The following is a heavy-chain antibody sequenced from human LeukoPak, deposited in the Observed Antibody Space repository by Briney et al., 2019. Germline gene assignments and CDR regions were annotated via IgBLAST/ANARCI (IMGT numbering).Heavy chain of an antibody. CDR1: GFDFGTYA. D-gene: IGHD6-19*01. CDR3: AREGYTSGWFRL. V-gene: IGHV3-53*01. CDR2: IFTGGST. Sequence: GGSLRLSCVTSGFDFGTYAMSWVRQAPGKGLEWVSVIFTGGSTYYADSVKGRFIISRDDSKNMVYLQMNSLRAEDTAVYFCAREGYTSGWFRLWGQGTLVTVSS. J-gene: IGHJ4*02.